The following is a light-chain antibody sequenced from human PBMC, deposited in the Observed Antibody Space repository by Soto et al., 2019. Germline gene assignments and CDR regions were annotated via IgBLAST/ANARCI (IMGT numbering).Light chain of an antibody. Sequence: DIQMTQSSSYVSASVGDRVTVTCRASRNISSWLAWYQVRPGKAPNLLIYGASTLQNGAPSRFSGSGSGTDFTLTVINLQPEDFATYYCQQGHSFPFTFGPGTKVDI. J-gene: IGKJ3*01. CDR2: GAS. CDR3: QQGHSFPFT. V-gene: IGKV1-12*01. CDR1: RNISSW.